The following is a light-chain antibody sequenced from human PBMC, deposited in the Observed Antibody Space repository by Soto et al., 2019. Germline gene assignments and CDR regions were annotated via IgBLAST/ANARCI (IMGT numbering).Light chain of an antibody. CDR3: QQYGGSPPQT. CDR2: GAS. J-gene: IGKJ1*01. CDR1: QSVSSNY. V-gene: IGKV3-20*01. Sequence: ESVLTQSPDTLSLSPGERATLSCRASQSVSSNYLAWYQQKPGQAPRLLIYGASSRATGIPDRFSGSGSGTDFTLTISRLEPEDFAVYYCQQYGGSPPQTFGQGTKVEIK.